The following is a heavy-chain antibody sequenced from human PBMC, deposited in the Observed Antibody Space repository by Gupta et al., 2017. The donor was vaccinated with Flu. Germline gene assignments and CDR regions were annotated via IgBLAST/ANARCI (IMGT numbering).Heavy chain of an antibody. J-gene: IGHJ4*02. CDR1: GVSLRSSS. V-gene: IGHV4-4*07. CDR2: IYTNGNT. Sequence: QVHLQESGPGLVKPSETLPLSCTVSGVSLRSSSWAWIRQPAGKGLEYLGRIYTNGNTNYNPSLQSRVTMSVDMSNNQLSLRLTSLTAADTAVYFCARVAPAYGDYASFDFWGQGTLVNVSS. D-gene: IGHD4-17*01. CDR3: ARVAPAYGDYASFDF.